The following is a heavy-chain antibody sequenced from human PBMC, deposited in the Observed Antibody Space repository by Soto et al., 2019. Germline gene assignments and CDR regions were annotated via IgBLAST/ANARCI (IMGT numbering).Heavy chain of an antibody. CDR3: ARDRRYYYDSSGLLDY. CDR2: IYYSGST. D-gene: IGHD3-22*01. Sequence: QVQLQESGPGLVKPSGTLSLTCAVSGGSISSSNWWSWVRQPPGKGLEWIGYIYYSGSTNYNPSLKSRVTISVDTSKNQFSLKLSSVTAADTAVYYCARDRRYYYDSSGLLDYWGQGTLVTVSS. CDR1: GGSISSSNW. J-gene: IGHJ4*02. V-gene: IGHV4-4*02.